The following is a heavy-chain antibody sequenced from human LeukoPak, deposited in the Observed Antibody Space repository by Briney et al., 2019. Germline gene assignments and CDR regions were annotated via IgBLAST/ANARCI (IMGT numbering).Heavy chain of an antibody. V-gene: IGHV3-30*03. CDR2: ISYDGSNK. CDR1: GFTFSSYG. J-gene: IGHJ6*03. Sequence: GGSLRLSCAASGFTFSSYGMHWVRQAPGKGLEWVAIISYDGSNKYYADSVKGRFTISRDNSKNTLYLQMNSLRAEDTAVYYCATTAQGGYCSGGSCYRYYYYYMDVWGKGTTVTVSS. D-gene: IGHD2-15*01. CDR3: ATTAQGGYCSGGSCYRYYYYYMDV.